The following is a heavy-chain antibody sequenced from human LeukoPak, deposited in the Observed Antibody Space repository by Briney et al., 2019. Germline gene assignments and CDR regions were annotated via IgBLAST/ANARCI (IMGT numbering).Heavy chain of an antibody. D-gene: IGHD2-8*02. CDR1: GFTFSSYE. CDR3: ATYRQVLLPFES. CDR2: ISGSGGST. Sequence: GGSLRLSCAASGFTFSSYEMNWVRQAPGKGLEWVSAISGSGGSTYYADSVKGWFTISRDNSKNTLYLQMNSLRAEDTAVYYCATYRQVLLPFESWGQGTLVTVSS. J-gene: IGHJ4*02. V-gene: IGHV3-23*01.